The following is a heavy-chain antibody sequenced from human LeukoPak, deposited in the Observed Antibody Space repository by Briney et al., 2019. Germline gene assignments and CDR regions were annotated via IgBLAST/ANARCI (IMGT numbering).Heavy chain of an antibody. J-gene: IGHJ1*01. CDR3: ARVMVVAGNGGYFLY. CDR1: GGSLSSFA. Sequence: GASVKVSCKASGGSLSSFALNWVRQTPGQGLEWMGGIIPIFSSTNYAQKFQVRVTITADESTNTAYMELNSLRSEDTGVYYCARVMVVAGNGGYFLYWGQGTLVTVSS. CDR2: IIPIFSST. V-gene: IGHV1-69*01. D-gene: IGHD2-15*01.